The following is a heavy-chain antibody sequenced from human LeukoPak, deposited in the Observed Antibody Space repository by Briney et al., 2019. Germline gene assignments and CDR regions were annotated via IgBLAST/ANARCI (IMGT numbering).Heavy chain of an antibody. J-gene: IGHJ6*02. CDR1: GLTFSIYA. CDR2: ISYDGSNK. D-gene: IGHD4-17*01. V-gene: IGHV3-30*04. Sequence: GGSLRLSCAASGLTFSIYAMHWVRQAPGKGLEWVAVISYDGSNKYYTDSVKGRFTIYRDNSKNSLFLQMNSLRAEDTALYYCARDPYYADYVDFYAMDVWGQGTTVTVSS. CDR3: ARDPYYADYVDFYAMDV.